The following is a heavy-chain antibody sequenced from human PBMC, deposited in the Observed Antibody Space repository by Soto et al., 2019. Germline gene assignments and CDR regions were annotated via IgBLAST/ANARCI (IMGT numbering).Heavy chain of an antibody. J-gene: IGHJ6*03. CDR2: ISAHNGNS. CDR1: GYTFRNYG. V-gene: IGHV1-18*01. Sequence: QVQLVQSGDEMRKPGASVKVSCQASGYTFRNYGITWVRQAPGQGLEWMGWISAHNGNSKYAQSLQGRLTLTTDTSTSTAYMELRSLRSDDTAVYYCARYWYFYGSGSPNPMDVWGKGTTVSVSS. D-gene: IGHD3-10*01. CDR3: ARYWYFYGSGSPNPMDV.